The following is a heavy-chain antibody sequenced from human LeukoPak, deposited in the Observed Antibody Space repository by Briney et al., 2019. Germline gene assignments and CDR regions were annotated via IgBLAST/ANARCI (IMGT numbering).Heavy chain of an antibody. CDR3: ARLWSPWFGDSPTDY. CDR2: IYYSGST. D-gene: IGHD3-10*01. CDR1: GGSISSYY. V-gene: IGHV4-59*08. Sequence: SETLSLTCTVSGGSISSYYWSWIRQLPGEGLEWIGYIYYSGSTNYNPSLKSRVTISVDTSKNQFSLKLSSVTAADTAVYYCARLWSPWFGDSPTDYWGQGTLVTVSS. J-gene: IGHJ4*02.